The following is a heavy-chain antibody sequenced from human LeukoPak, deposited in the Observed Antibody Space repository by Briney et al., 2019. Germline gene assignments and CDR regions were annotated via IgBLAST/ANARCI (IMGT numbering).Heavy chain of an antibody. J-gene: IGHJ5*02. CDR1: GYTFTGYY. CDR2: INPDSGGT. V-gene: IGHV1-2*02. D-gene: IGHD6-6*01. Sequence: GASVKVSCKASGYTFTGYYMHWVRQAPGQGLEWMGWINPDSGGTNYAQKFQGRVTMTRDTPISTAYMELSRLRSDDTAVYYCAREGHSSSSGSNWFDPWGQGTLVTVSS. CDR3: AREGHSSSSGSNWFDP.